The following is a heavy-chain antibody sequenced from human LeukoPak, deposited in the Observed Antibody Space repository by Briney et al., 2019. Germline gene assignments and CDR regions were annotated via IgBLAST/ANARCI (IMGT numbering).Heavy chain of an antibody. D-gene: IGHD2-21*02. Sequence: PGGSLRLSCAASGFTFSSYGMHWVRQAPGKGLEWVAFIRYDGSNKYYADSVKGRFTISRDNSKNTLYLQMNSLKTEDTAVYYCTGDWGAFDIWGQGTMVTVSS. CDR3: TGDWGAFDI. V-gene: IGHV3-30*02. CDR1: GFTFSSYG. CDR2: IRYDGSNK. J-gene: IGHJ3*02.